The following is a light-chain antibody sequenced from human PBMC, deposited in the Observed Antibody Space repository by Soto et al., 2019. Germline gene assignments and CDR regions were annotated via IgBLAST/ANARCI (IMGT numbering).Light chain of an antibody. J-gene: IGKJ1*01. CDR3: QQYGSTPRT. CDR1: QSVSSTY. CDR2: GAS. V-gene: IGKV3-20*01. Sequence: ETVLTQSPGTLSLSPGERATLSCRASQSVSSTYLAWYQQKPGQAPRLLIYGASSRATGIPDRFSGSGSGTDFTFTISRLEPEDFAVYYCQQYGSTPRTFGQGTKV.